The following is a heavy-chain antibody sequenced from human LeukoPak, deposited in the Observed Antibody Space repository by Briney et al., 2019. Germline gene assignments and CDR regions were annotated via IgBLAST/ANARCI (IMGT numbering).Heavy chain of an antibody. Sequence: SGGSLRLSCAASGFTFSTYAMSWVRQAPRKGLEWVSSISASGGATYYVDSVKGRFTISRDNSKNTLYLQMNSLRAEDTAVYYCAKASIAEYYFDYWGQGTLVTVSS. CDR1: GFTFSTYA. D-gene: IGHD6-6*01. CDR2: ISASGGAT. J-gene: IGHJ4*02. CDR3: AKASIAEYYFDY. V-gene: IGHV3-23*01.